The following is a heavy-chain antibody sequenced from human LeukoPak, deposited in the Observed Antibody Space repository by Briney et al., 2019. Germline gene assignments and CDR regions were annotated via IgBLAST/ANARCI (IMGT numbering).Heavy chain of an antibody. J-gene: IGHJ4*02. V-gene: IGHV3-33*08. CDR1: GFTFSSYG. Sequence: GGSLRLSCAASGFTFSSYGMHWVRQAPGKGLEWVAVIWYGGSNKYYADSVKGRFTISRDNSKNTLYLQMNSLRAEDTAVYYCARDNGRSSWYVDYWGQGTLVTVSS. CDR2: IWYGGSNK. D-gene: IGHD6-13*01. CDR3: ARDNGRSSWYVDY.